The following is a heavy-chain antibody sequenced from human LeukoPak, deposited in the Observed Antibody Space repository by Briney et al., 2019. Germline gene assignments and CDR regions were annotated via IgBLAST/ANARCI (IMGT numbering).Heavy chain of an antibody. D-gene: IGHD2-2*01. CDR3: ARSFTGDSEHVTSSYPDF. CDR2: VYYSGST. Sequence: SETLSLTCTVSSGSLSNTSYFWGWIRQPPGKGLEWIGSVYYSGSTFYNPSLKSRVTISVDTSKNQFSLQLSSVTAADTAVDYCARSFTGDSEHVTSSYPDFWGQGILVTVSS. CDR1: SGSLSNTSYF. J-gene: IGHJ4*02. V-gene: IGHV4-39*01.